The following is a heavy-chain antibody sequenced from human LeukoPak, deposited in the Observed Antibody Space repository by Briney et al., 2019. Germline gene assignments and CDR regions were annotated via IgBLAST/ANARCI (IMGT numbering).Heavy chain of an antibody. CDR1: GFTFSTYW. Sequence: GGSLRLSCAASGFTFSTYWMHWVRQAPGKGLVWVSRSNSDGSTTTYADSVKGRFTISRDNAKSSLYLQLNSLRVEDTAVYHRASTQTFDYWGQGTLVTVPS. CDR2: SNSDGSTT. V-gene: IGHV3-74*01. CDR3: ASTQTFDY. J-gene: IGHJ4*02.